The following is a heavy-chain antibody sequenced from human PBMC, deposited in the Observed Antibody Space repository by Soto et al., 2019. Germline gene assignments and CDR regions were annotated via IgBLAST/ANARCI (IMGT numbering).Heavy chain of an antibody. J-gene: IGHJ6*02. V-gene: IGHV3-15*07. CDR3: TGWPYERGYYYYGMDV. Sequence: GGSLRLSCAASGFTFSNAWMNWVRQAPGKGLEWVGRIKSKTDGGTTDYAAPVKGRFTISRDDSKNTLYLQMNSLKTEDTAVYYCTGWPYERGYYYYGMDVWGQGTTVTVSS. CDR1: GFTFSNAW. CDR2: IKSKTDGGTT. D-gene: IGHD6-19*01.